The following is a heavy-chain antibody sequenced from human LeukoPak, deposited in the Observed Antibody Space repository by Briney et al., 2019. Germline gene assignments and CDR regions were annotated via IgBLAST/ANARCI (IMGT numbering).Heavy chain of an antibody. CDR2: IWYDGSNK. V-gene: IGHV3-33*01. D-gene: IGHD6-13*01. J-gene: IGHJ4*02. Sequence: GGSLRLSCAASGFTFSSYGMHWVRQAPGKGLEWVAFIWYDGSNKYYADSVKGRFTISRDNSKNTLYLQMNSLRAEDTAVYYCARDEIAAAGTFDYWGQGTLVTVSS. CDR1: GFTFSSYG. CDR3: ARDEIAAAGTFDY.